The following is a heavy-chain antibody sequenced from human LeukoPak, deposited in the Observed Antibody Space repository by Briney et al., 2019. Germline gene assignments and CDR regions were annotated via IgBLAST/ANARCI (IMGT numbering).Heavy chain of an antibody. D-gene: IGHD3-10*01. CDR2: IYYSGST. CDR1: GGSISSSSYY. CDR3: ARDYPPYGPLDY. V-gene: IGHV4-39*07. J-gene: IGHJ4*02. Sequence: SETLSLTCTVSGGSISSSSYYWGWIRQPPGKGLEWIGSIYYSGSTYYNPSLKSRVTISVDTSKNQFSLKLSSVTAADTAVYYCARDYPPYGPLDYWGQGTLVTVSS.